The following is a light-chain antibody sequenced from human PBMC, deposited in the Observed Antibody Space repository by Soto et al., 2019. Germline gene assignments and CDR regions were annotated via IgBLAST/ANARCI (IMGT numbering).Light chain of an antibody. CDR2: ANS. J-gene: IGLJ1*01. CDR1: SSNIGAGYD. Sequence: QAVVTQPPSVSGAPGQRVTISCTGSSSNIGAGYDVHWYQQLPGTAPKLLIYANSNRPSGVPDRFSGSKSGTSASLAITGLQAEDEADYYCQSYDSSLSGYVFGTGNKVTVL. V-gene: IGLV1-40*01. CDR3: QSYDSSLSGYV.